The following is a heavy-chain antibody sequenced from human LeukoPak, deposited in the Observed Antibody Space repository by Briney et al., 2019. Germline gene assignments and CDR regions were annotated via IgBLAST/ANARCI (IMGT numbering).Heavy chain of an antibody. Sequence: PSETLSLTCAVYGGSFSGYYWSWIRQPPGKGLEWIVKINHSGSTNSNSSLKRRVTISVDTSKTQFSLKLSSVTAADAAVYYCARGSGWYLSWFGRWGQGTLVTVAS. J-gene: IGHJ5*02. V-gene: IGHV4-34*01. D-gene: IGHD6-19*01. CDR1: GGSFSGYY. CDR3: ARGSGWYLSWFGR. CDR2: INHSGST.